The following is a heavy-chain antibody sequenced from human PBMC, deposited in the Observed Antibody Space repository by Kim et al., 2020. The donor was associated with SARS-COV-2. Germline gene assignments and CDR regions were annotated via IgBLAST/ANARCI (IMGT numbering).Heavy chain of an antibody. D-gene: IGHD4-17*01. V-gene: IGHV3-30*18. CDR1: GFTFSSYG. Sequence: GGSLRLSCAASGFTFSSYGMHWVRQAPGKGLEWVAVISYDGSNKYYADSVKGRFSISRDNSKNTLYLQMNSLRAEDTAVYYCAKARVVYGDYGTLDYWGQGTLVTVSS. CDR3: AKARVVYGDYGTLDY. J-gene: IGHJ4*02. CDR2: ISYDGSNK.